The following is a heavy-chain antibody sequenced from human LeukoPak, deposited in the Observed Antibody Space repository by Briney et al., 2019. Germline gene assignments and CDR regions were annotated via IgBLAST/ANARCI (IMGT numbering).Heavy chain of an antibody. Sequence: PGGSLRLSCTASGLNFRTSGMQWVRQAPGKGLEWVALIGFDSDNTFYAESVKGRFTISKDKSKSTLYLQMDSLRAEDTAVYYCARGVYYFDYWGQGTLVTVSS. V-gene: IGHV3-33*01. J-gene: IGHJ4*02. CDR1: GLNFRTSG. CDR3: ARGVYYFDY. CDR2: IGFDSDNT.